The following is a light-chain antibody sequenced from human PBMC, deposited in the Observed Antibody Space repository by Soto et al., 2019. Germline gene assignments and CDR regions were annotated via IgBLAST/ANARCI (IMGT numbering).Light chain of an antibody. J-gene: IGLJ2*01. Sequence: QSALTQPPSASGSPGQSVTISCSGTSSDVGGYNYVSWHQQHPGKAPKLIIYEVSNRPSGVPDRFSGSKSGNTASLTVSGRQAEDEADYYCSSYAGSNNLGFGGGTKVTVL. V-gene: IGLV2-8*01. CDR1: SSDVGGYNY. CDR3: SSYAGSNNLG. CDR2: EVS.